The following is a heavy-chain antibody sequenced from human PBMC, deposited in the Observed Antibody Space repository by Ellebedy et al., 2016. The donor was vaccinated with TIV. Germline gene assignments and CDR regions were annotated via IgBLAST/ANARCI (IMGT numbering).Heavy chain of an antibody. CDR3: ASHYGSGSYYSEFRGMDV. D-gene: IGHD3-10*01. CDR1: GFTFSSYG. J-gene: IGHJ6*02. CDR2: ISYDGSNK. Sequence: GGSLRLSCAASGFTFSSYGMYWVRQAPGKGLEWVAVISYDGSNKYYADSVKGRFTISRDNSKNTLYLQMNSLRAEDTAVYYCASHYGSGSYYSEFRGMDVWGQGTTVTVSS. V-gene: IGHV3-30*03.